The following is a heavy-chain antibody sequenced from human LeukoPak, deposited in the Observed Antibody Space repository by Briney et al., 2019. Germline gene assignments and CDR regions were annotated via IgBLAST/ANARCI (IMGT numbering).Heavy chain of an antibody. V-gene: IGHV3-21*01. CDR3: ARASAVAGTRHY. Sequence: GGSLRLSCAASGFTFSSYSMNWVRQAPEKGLEWVSSISSSSSYRYYADSVKGRFTISRDNAKNSLYLQMNSLRAEDTAVYYCARASAVAGTRHYWGQGTLVTVSS. CDR2: ISSSSSYR. J-gene: IGHJ4*02. CDR1: GFTFSSYS. D-gene: IGHD6-19*01.